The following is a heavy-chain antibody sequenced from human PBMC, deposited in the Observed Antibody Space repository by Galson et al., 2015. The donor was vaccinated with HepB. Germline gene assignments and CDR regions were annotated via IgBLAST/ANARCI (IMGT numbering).Heavy chain of an antibody. Sequence: SVKVSCKASGYTFNSYAMHWVRQAPGQRLEWMGWINAGNGNTKYSQKFQGRVTITRETSASTVYMELSSLRSEDTAVYYCARDMIVAPSDFDYWGQGTLVTVSS. CDR1: GYTFNSYA. D-gene: IGHD3-22*01. CDR2: INAGNGNT. V-gene: IGHV1-3*01. CDR3: ARDMIVAPSDFDY. J-gene: IGHJ4*02.